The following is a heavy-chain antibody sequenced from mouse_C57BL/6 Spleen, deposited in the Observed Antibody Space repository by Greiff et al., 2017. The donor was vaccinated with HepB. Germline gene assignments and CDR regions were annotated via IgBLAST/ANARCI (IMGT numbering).Heavy chain of an antibody. CDR2: IDPENGDT. CDR1: GFNIKDDY. Sequence: EVKLMESGAELVRPGASVKLSCTASGFNIKDDYMHWVKQRPEQGLEWIGWIDPENGDTEYASKFQGKATITADTSSNTAYLQLSSLTSEDTAVYYCTRARPFAYWGQGTLVTVSA. CDR3: TRARPFAY. J-gene: IGHJ3*01. V-gene: IGHV14-4*01.